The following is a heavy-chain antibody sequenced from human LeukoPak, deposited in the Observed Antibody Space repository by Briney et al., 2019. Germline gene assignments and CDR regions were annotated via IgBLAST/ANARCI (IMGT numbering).Heavy chain of an antibody. CDR2: IYYSGST. V-gene: IGHV4-31*03. J-gene: IGHJ5*02. CDR1: GGSISSGGYY. Sequence: PSQTLSLTCTVSGGSISSGGYYWSWLRQHPGKGLEWIGYIYYSGSTYYNPSLKSRVTISVDTSKNQFSLKLSSVTAADTAVYYCARGSGPRRPSDIVVVPAAHLNWFDPWGQGTLVSVSS. D-gene: IGHD2-2*01. CDR3: ARGSGPRRPSDIVVVPAAHLNWFDP.